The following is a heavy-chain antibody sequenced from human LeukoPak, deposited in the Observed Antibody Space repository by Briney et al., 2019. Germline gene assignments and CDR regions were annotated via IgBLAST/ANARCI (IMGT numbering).Heavy chain of an antibody. CDR2: IYTSGST. D-gene: IGHD3-10*01. CDR1: GGSISSYY. V-gene: IGHV4-4*07. Sequence: SETLSLTCTVSGGSISSYYWSWIRQPAGKGLEWIGRIYTSGSTNYNPSLKSRVTISVDTSKNQFSLKLSSVTAADTAVYYCARDDYFGSGSYFGLVYYWGQGTLVTVSS. J-gene: IGHJ4*02. CDR3: ARDDYFGSGSYFGLVYY.